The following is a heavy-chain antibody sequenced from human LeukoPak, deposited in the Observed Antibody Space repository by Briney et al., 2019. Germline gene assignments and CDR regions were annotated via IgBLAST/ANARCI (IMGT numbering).Heavy chain of an antibody. J-gene: IGHJ4*02. CDR3: AGTTRFRGLIITPYFFDY. D-gene: IGHD3-10*01. Sequence: SVKVSCKASGGTFSDYTISWVRQAPGQGLEWMGRIIPTLGVVNYAEKFQGRVTISADKSANTAYMELSSLRSDDTAVYYCAGTTRFRGLIITPYFFDYWGQGTLVTVS. V-gene: IGHV1-69*02. CDR1: GGTFSDYT. CDR2: IIPTLGVV.